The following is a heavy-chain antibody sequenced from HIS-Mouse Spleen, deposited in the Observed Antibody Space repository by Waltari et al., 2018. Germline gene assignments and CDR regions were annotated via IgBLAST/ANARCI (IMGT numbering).Heavy chain of an antibody. CDR1: GGPISSSSYY. D-gene: IGHD6-13*01. CDR2: IYYSGST. V-gene: IGHV4-39*07. J-gene: IGHJ2*01. Sequence: QLQLQESGPGLVKPSETLSLTCTVSGGPISSSSYYWCRIRQPPGKGLACIGGIYYSGSTYYNPSLKSRVTISVDTSKNQFSLKLSSVTAADTAVYYCAREIPYSSSWYDWYFDLWGRGTLVTVSS. CDR3: AREIPYSSSWYDWYFDL.